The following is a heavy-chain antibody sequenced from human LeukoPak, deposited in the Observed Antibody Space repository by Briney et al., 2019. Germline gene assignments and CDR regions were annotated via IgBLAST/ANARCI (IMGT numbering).Heavy chain of an antibody. CDR1: GFTFSTYA. Sequence: GGSLRLSCAASGFTFSTYAMRWVRQAPGKGLEWVANIKQDGSEKYYVDSVKGRFTISRDNAKNSLYLQMNSLRAEDTAVYYCARDLGVGSSWYGLFDYWGQGSLLTVSS. V-gene: IGHV3-7*01. CDR2: IKQDGSEK. D-gene: IGHD6-13*01. J-gene: IGHJ4*02. CDR3: ARDLGVGSSWYGLFDY.